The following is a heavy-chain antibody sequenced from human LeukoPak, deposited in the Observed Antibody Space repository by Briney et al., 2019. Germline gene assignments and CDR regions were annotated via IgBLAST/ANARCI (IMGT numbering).Heavy chain of an antibody. J-gene: IGHJ4*02. CDR2: IYYSGST. Sequence: SETLSLTCTVSGGSISSSSYYWGWIRQPPGKGLERIGSIYYSGSTYYNPSLKSRVTISVDTSKNQFSLKLSSVTAADTAVYYCARLDIVATIFDYWGQGTLVTVSS. CDR1: GGSISSSSYY. CDR3: ARLDIVATIFDY. V-gene: IGHV4-39*01. D-gene: IGHD5-12*01.